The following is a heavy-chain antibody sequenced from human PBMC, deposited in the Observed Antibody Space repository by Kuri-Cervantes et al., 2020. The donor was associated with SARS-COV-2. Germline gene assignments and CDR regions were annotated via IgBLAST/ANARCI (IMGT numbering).Heavy chain of an antibody. D-gene: IGHD3-22*01. CDR2: ISYDGSNK. J-gene: IGHJ4*02. CDR1: GFTFSSYA. V-gene: IGHV3-30-3*01. Sequence: GGSLRLSCAASGFTFSSYAMHWVRQAPGKGLEWVAVISYDGSNKYYADSVKGRFTISRDNSKNTLYLQMNSLRAEDTAVYYCALHGGYYSLFFDYWGQGTLVTVSS. CDR3: ALHGGYYSLFFDY.